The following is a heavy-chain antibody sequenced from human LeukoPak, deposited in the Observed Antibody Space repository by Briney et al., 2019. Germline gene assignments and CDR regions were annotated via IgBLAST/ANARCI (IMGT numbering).Heavy chain of an antibody. CDR2: IYYSGST. CDR1: GGSINRSSYY. J-gene: IGHJ1*01. V-gene: IGHV4-39*01. Sequence: SETLSLTCTVSGGSINRSSYYWGWIRQPPGKGLEWIGSIYYSGSTLYNPSLKSRVTISVDTSKNQFSLKLSSVTAADTAVYYCARSYGDYLSNIQHWGQGTLVTVSS. D-gene: IGHD4-17*01. CDR3: ARSYGDYLSNIQH.